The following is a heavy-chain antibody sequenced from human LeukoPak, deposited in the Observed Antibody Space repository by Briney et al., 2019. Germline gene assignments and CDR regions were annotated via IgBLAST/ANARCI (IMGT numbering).Heavy chain of an antibody. V-gene: IGHV2-5*02. CDR1: GFSLSTSGVG. CDR3: AHSRMAAAGTGYFQH. CDR2: IYWDDDK. J-gene: IGHJ1*01. D-gene: IGHD6-13*01. Sequence: ESGPTLVKPTQTLTLTCTFSGFSLSTSGVGVGWIRQPPGKALEWLALIYWDDDKRYSPSLKSRLTITKDTSKNQVVLTMTNMDPVDTATYSWAHSRMAAAGTGYFQHWGQGTLVTVSS.